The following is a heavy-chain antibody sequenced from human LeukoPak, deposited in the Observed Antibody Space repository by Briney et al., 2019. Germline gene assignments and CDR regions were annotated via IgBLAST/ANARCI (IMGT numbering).Heavy chain of an antibody. J-gene: IGHJ4*02. V-gene: IGHV4-59*01. CDR3: ARGYTIFGVVIIDY. Sequence: KPSETLSLTCTVSGGSISSYYWSWIRQPPGKGLEWIGYIYYSGSTNYNPSLKSRVTISVDTSKNQFSLKLSSVTAADTAVYYCARGYTIFGVVIIDYWGQGTLVTVSS. D-gene: IGHD3-3*01. CDR1: GGSISSYY. CDR2: IYYSGST.